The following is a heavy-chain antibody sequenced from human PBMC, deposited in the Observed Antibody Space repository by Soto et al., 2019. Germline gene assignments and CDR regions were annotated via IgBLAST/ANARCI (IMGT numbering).Heavy chain of an antibody. Sequence: EVPLVESGGGLVQPGGSLRLSCAASGFTFSSYSLNWVRQAPGKGLEWVSYITSSGTTVYYADSVRGRSTISRDNAKSSLYLPMNSLRDDDTAVHYGARGSSNWAYYFDFWGQGTLVTVSS. CDR3: ARGSSNWAYYFDF. J-gene: IGHJ4*02. V-gene: IGHV3-48*02. CDR1: GFTFSSYS. CDR2: ITSSGTTV. D-gene: IGHD6-13*01.